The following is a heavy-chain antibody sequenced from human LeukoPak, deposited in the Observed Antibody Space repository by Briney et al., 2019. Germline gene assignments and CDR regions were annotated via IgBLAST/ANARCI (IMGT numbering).Heavy chain of an antibody. V-gene: IGHV1-69*06. Sequence: SVKVSCKASGGTFSSYAISWVRQAPGQGLEWMGEIIPIFGTANYAQKFQGRVTITADKSTSTAYMELSSLRSDDTAVYYCARELLLGPANLGMRNCFDPWGQGTLVTVSS. D-gene: IGHD7-27*01. CDR3: ARELLLGPANLGMRNCFDP. CDR2: IIPIFGTA. CDR1: GGTFSSYA. J-gene: IGHJ5*02.